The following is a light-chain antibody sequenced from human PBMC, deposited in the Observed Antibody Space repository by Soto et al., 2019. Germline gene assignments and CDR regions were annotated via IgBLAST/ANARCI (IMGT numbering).Light chain of an antibody. J-gene: IGKJ1*01. Sequence: DIQMTQSPSTLSASVGDRVTITCRASQSISSWLAWYQQRPGQAPKLLIYKASNLESGVPSRFSGSGSGTELTLTISSLHPDDFATYYCQQYYTYPWTFGPGTKGEIK. CDR2: KAS. CDR3: QQYYTYPWT. V-gene: IGKV1-5*03. CDR1: QSISSW.